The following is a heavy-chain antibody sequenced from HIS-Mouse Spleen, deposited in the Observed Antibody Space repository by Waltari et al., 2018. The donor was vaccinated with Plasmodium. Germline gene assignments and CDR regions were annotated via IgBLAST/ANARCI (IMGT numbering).Heavy chain of an antibody. V-gene: IGHV4-34*01. Sequence: QVQLQQWGAGLLKPSETLSLTCAVYGGSFSGYYWSWIRQPPVKGLAWIGEINHRGSTNYNPSRKSRVTISVDTSKNQFSLKLSSVTAADTAVYYCARLVVVASKDSYWGQGTLVTVSS. CDR3: ARLVVVASKDSY. J-gene: IGHJ4*02. D-gene: IGHD2-15*01. CDR2: INHRGST. CDR1: GGSFSGYY.